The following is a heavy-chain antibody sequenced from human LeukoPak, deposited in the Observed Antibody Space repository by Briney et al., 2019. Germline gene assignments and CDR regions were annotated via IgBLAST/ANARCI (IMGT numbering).Heavy chain of an antibody. J-gene: IGHJ3*02. CDR1: SGSISSSNYY. Sequence: SETLSLTCTVSSGSISSSNYYWGWVRQPPGKALVWIGNIFYTGRIHHSLSSKRRVTLPLYTSRNQFSLRLNSVTAADTAVYYCAKSNGYGLIDIWGQGTMVTVSS. D-gene: IGHD3-22*01. V-gene: IGHV4-39*07. CDR3: AKSNGYGLIDI. CDR2: IFYTGRI.